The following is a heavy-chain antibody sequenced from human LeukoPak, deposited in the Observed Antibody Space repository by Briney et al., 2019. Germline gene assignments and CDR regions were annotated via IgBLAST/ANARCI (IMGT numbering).Heavy chain of an antibody. Sequence: GGSLRLSCAASGFTFNTYSMNWVRQAPGKGLEWVSSISTSTSYIYYADSVKGRFTISRDNAKNSLYLQMNSLRAEDTAVYYCARGLLAGVFDYWGQGTLVTVSS. CDR1: GFTFNTYS. CDR3: ARGLLAGVFDY. D-gene: IGHD3-22*01. V-gene: IGHV3-21*01. J-gene: IGHJ4*02. CDR2: ISTSTSYI.